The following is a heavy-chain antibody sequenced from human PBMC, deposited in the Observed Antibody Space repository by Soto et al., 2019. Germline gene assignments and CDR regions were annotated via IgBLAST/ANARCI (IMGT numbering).Heavy chain of an antibody. J-gene: IGHJ6*02. D-gene: IGHD6-13*01. CDR1: GFTFSSYA. Sequence: EVQLLESGGGLVQPGGSLRLSCAASGFTFSSYAMSWVRQAPGKGLEWVSAISGSGGSTYYADSVKGRFTISRDNSKNTLYLQMNSLRAEDTAVYYCFGERVAAGIDYYYGMDVWGQGTTVTVSS. CDR2: ISGSGGST. CDR3: FGERVAAGIDYYYGMDV. V-gene: IGHV3-23*01.